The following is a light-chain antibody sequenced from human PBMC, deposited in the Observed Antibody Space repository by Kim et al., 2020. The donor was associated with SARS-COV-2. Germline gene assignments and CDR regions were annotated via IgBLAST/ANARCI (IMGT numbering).Light chain of an antibody. CDR2: AAS. V-gene: IGKV1-8*01. CDR3: QQYYSWVT. CDR1: QGISSY. J-gene: IGKJ3*01. Sequence: AIRITQSPSSLSASTGDRVTITCRASQGISSYLAWYQQKPGKAPKLLIYAASTLQSGVPSRFSGSGSGTDFTLTISCLQSEDFATYYCQQYYSWVTFGPGTKVDIK.